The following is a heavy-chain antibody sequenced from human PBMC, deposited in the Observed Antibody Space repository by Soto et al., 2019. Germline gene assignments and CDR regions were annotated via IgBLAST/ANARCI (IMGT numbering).Heavy chain of an antibody. V-gene: IGHV6-1*01. D-gene: IGHD6-19*01. J-gene: IGHJ5*02. CDR3: ARGLPVAGRFDP. Sequence: PSQTLSLTCAISGDSVSGNSAAWNCIRQSPSRGLEWLGRTYYRSKWYNDYAVSVKGRITINPDTSKNQFSLQLNSVTPEDTAMYYCARGLPVAGRFDPWGQGTLVTVSS. CDR2: TYYRSKWYN. CDR1: GDSVSGNSAA.